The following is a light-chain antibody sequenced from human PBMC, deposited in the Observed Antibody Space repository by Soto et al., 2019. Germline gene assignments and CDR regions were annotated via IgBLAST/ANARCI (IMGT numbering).Light chain of an antibody. CDR3: QQYHGYSRT. CDR2: KAS. CDR1: QGISSW. J-gene: IGKJ1*01. V-gene: IGKV1-5*01. Sequence: IQMTQSPFSVSASVGDTVTITCRASQGISSWLAWYQQKPGKNPNLLIYKASNLQTGVPSRFSGSGSGTEFTLTISSLQPDDFATYYCQQYHGYSRTFGQGTKVDIK.